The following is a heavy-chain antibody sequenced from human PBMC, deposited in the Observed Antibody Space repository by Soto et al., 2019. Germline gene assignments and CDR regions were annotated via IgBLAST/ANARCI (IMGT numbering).Heavy chain of an antibody. J-gene: IGHJ6*02. CDR1: GYTFTTYD. CDR2: MNSNSGNT. V-gene: IGHV1-8*01. Sequence: QVQLVQSGAEVKKPGASLKVSCKASGYTFTTYDFNWVRQAAGQGLEWMGWMNSNSGNTGYAQNFQGRVTMTRDTSTRTAYMELSSLSSEDTAVYYCASGGEYGMDVWGQGTTVIVSS. CDR3: ASGGEYGMDV.